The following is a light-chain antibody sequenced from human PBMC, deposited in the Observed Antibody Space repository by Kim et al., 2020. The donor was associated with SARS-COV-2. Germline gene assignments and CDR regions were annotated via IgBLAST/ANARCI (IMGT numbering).Light chain of an antibody. V-gene: IGLV3-21*04. CDR1: NIGSKS. CDR3: QVWDGSSDRVV. Sequence: SYELTQPPSESVAPGKTARHTCGGNNIGSKSVLWYQQKPGQAPALVIYYDSDRPSGIPERFSGSNSGNTATLTISTVEVGDEADYYCQVWDGSSDRVVFGGGTQLTVL. J-gene: IGLJ2*01. CDR2: YDS.